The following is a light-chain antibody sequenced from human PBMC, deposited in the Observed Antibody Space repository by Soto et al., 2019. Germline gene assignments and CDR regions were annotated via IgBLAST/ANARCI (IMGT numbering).Light chain of an antibody. V-gene: IGKV1-39*01. J-gene: IGKJ1*01. CDR1: QSISSY. CDR2: AAS. CDR3: QQSYSTPPT. Sequence: DLQMTQSPSSLSASVEDRVTISCRASQSISSYLNWYQQKPGKAPKLLIYAASSLQSGVPSRFSGSGSGTDFTLTISSLQPEDFATYYCQQSYSTPPTFGQGTKVDIK.